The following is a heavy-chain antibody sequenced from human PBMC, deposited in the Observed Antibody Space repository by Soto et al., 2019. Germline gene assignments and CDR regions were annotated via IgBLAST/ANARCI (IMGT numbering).Heavy chain of an antibody. CDR2: ISYDGSNK. J-gene: IGHJ4*02. V-gene: IGHV3-30*18. D-gene: IGHD3-3*01. Sequence: PGGSLRLSCEVSGLSFSSSWMSWVRQAPGKGLEWVAVISYDGSNKYYADSVKGRFTISRDNSKNTLYLQMNSLRAEDTAVYNCAKGAGVADYLGQGNLVTGSS. CDR3: AKGAGVADY. CDR1: GLSFSSSW.